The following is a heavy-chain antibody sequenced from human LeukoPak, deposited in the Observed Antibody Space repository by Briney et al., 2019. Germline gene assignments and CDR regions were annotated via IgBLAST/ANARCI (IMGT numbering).Heavy chain of an antibody. J-gene: IGHJ4*02. CDR1: GFTFSTYG. CDR3: AKNGPDYIWGNYLDY. Sequence: PGGSLRLSCAASGFTFSTYGMHWVRQAPGKGLEWVAFIRYDGNNKYYADSMKGRFTISRDNSENMLYLEMKSLRPEDTAVYYCAKNGPDYIWGNYLDYWGQGTLVTVSS. D-gene: IGHD3-16*01. CDR2: IRYDGNNK. V-gene: IGHV3-30*02.